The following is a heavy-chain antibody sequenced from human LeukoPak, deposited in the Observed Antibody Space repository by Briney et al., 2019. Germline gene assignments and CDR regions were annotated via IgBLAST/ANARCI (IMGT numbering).Heavy chain of an antibody. Sequence: SETLSLTCTVSGGYIRSYYWRWIRQPPGKGLGWIGYIFNSGSTNYNPSLKSRVTISVDTSKNQFSLKLSSVTAADAAVYFCAPGDCSSTSCYVFDYWGQGTLVTVSS. D-gene: IGHD2-2*01. CDR3: APGDCSSTSCYVFDY. V-gene: IGHV4-59*01. J-gene: IGHJ4*02. CDR2: IFNSGST. CDR1: GGYIRSYY.